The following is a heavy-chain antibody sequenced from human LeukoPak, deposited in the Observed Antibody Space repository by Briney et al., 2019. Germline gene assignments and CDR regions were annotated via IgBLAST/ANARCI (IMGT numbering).Heavy chain of an antibody. CDR3: AKAGRLQAVAGWIDY. CDR1: GFTFSSYW. J-gene: IGHJ4*02. CDR2: INTDGSST. Sequence: PGGSLRLSCAASGFTFSSYWMHWVRQAPGKGLVWVSRINTDGSSTSYADSVKGRFTISRDNAKNTLYLQMNSLIAEDTAIYYCAKAGRLQAVAGWIDYWGQGTLVTVS. D-gene: IGHD6-19*01. V-gene: IGHV3-74*01.